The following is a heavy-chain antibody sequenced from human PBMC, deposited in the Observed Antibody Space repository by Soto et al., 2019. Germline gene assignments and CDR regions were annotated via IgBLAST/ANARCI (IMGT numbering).Heavy chain of an antibody. CDR3: AKDPGGYYYYYMDV. V-gene: IGHV3-30*18. J-gene: IGHJ6*03. CDR1: GFTFSSYG. CDR2: ISYDGSNK. Sequence: QVQLVESGGGVVQPGRSLRLSCAASGFTFSSYGMHWVRQAPGKGLEWVAVISYDGSNKYYADSVKGRFTISRDNSKNTLYLQMNSLRAEDTAVYYCAKDPGGYYYYYMDVWGKGTTVTVSS. D-gene: IGHD3-16*01.